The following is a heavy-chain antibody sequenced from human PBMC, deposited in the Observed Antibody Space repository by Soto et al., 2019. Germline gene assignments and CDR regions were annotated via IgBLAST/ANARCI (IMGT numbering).Heavy chain of an antibody. CDR2: IIPIFGTA. V-gene: IGHV1-69*01. Sequence: QVQLVQSGAEVKKPGSSVKVSCKASGGTFSSYAISWVRQAPGQGLEWMGGIIPIFGTANYAQKFQGRVTITADESRSTAYMELSSLRSEDTAVYYCAILAYCGGDCYNWFDPWGQGTLVTVSS. J-gene: IGHJ5*02. D-gene: IGHD2-21*02. CDR1: GGTFSSYA. CDR3: AILAYCGGDCYNWFDP.